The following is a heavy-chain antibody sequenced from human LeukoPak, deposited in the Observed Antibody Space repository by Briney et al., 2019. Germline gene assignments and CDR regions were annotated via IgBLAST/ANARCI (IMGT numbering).Heavy chain of an antibody. Sequence: GASVKVSCKASGYTFTSYDINWVRQATGQGLEWMGWMNPNSGNTGYAQKFQGRVTMTRNTSISTAYMELSSLRSEDTAVYYCARAKLEHYYYYYGMDVWGQGTTVTVSS. CDR2: MNPNSGNT. J-gene: IGHJ6*02. D-gene: IGHD1-1*01. CDR1: GYTFTSYD. V-gene: IGHV1-8*01. CDR3: ARAKLEHYYYYYGMDV.